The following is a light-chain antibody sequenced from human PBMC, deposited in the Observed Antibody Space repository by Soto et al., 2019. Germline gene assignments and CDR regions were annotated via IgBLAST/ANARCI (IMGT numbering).Light chain of an antibody. CDR3: QQYGSSPYT. CDR1: QSISSW. Sequence: TQSPSTLSASVGDRVTITCRASQSISSWLAWYQQKPGQAPRLLIYGASSRATGIPDRFSGSGSGTDFTLTISRLEPEDFAVYYCQQYGSSPYTFGQGTKVDIK. J-gene: IGKJ2*01. V-gene: IGKV3-20*01. CDR2: GAS.